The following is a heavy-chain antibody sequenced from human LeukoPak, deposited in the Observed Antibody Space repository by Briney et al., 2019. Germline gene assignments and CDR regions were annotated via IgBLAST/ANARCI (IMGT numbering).Heavy chain of an antibody. V-gene: IGHV3-23*01. D-gene: IGHD2-15*01. CDR3: AKGRGSYCSGGSCYSDY. CDR2: ISGSGGST. Sequence: GGSLRLSCAASGFTFSSYAMSWVRQAPGKGLEWVSAISGSGGSTYYADSVKGRFTISRDNSKNTLYLQMNSLRAEDTAVYHCAKGRGSYCSGGSCYSDYWGQGTLVTVSS. J-gene: IGHJ4*02. CDR1: GFTFSSYA.